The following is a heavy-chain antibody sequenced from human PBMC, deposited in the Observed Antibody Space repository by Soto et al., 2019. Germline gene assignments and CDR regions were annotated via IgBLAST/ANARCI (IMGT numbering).Heavy chain of an antibody. J-gene: IGHJ6*02. CDR2: ISSSSSYI. V-gene: IGHV3-21*04. CDR3: AREMIVVVIPYYYYYGMDV. Sequence: GGSLRLSCAASRFTFSSYSMNWVRQAPGKGLEWVSSISSSSSYIYYADSVKGRFTISRDNAKNSLYLQMNSLRSEDTAVYYCAREMIVVVIPYYYYYGMDVWGQGTTVTV. D-gene: IGHD3-22*01. CDR1: RFTFSSYS.